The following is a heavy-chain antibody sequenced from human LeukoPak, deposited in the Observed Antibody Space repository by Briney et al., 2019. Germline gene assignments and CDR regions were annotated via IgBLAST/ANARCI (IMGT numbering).Heavy chain of an antibody. V-gene: IGHV1-69*13. Sequence: SVKVSCKASGGTFSSYAISGVRQAPGQGLEWMGGIIPIFGTANYAQKFQGRVTITADESTSTAYMELSSLRSEDTAVYYCARPLADFWSGYFDYWGQGNLVTVSS. CDR1: GGTFSSYA. D-gene: IGHD3-3*01. J-gene: IGHJ4*02. CDR3: ARPLADFWSGYFDY. CDR2: IIPIFGTA.